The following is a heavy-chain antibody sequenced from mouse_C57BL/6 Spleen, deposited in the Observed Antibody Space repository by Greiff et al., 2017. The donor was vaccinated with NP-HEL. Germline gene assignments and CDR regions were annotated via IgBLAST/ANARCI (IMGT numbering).Heavy chain of an antibody. D-gene: IGHD4-1*02. Sequence: QVQLQQPGAELVKPGASVKLSCKASGYTFTSYWMHWVKQRPGRGLEWIGRIDPNSGGTKYNEKFKSKATLTVDKPSSTAYTQIGSLTSEDAAVYDCARTRNWEDYAMDYWGQGTSVTVSS. CDR3: ARTRNWEDYAMDY. J-gene: IGHJ4*01. CDR2: IDPNSGGT. V-gene: IGHV1-72*01. CDR1: GYTFTSYW.